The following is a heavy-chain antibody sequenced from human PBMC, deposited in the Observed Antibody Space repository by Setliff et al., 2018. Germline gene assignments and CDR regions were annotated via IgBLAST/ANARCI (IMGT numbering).Heavy chain of an antibody. CDR2: IIGSGIST. D-gene: IGHD3-3*01. J-gene: IGHJ4*01. CDR1: GFSFSSYA. Sequence: PGGSLRLSCAASGFSFSSYAMSWVRQAPGQGLEWVSSIIGSGISTYYADSVQGRFTISRDNHKNTLYLQMNSLRVEDTAIYYCAKSPHDFWSGRVFFDYWGQGRLVTVSS. V-gene: IGHV3-23*01. CDR3: AKSPHDFWSGRVFFDY.